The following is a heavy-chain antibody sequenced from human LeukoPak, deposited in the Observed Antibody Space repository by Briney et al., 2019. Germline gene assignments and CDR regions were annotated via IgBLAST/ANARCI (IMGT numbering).Heavy chain of an antibody. J-gene: IGHJ4*02. CDR1: GGSISSYY. CDR2: IYYSGST. D-gene: IGHD3-16*02. CDR3: ARYDYVWGSYRLSEPMRGFDY. Sequence: PSETLSLTCTVSGGSISSYYWSWIRQPPGKGLEWIGYIYYSGSTNYNPSLKSRVTISVDTSKNQFSLKLSSVTAADTAVYCCARYDYVWGSYRLSEPMRGFDYWGQGTLVTVSS. V-gene: IGHV4-59*08.